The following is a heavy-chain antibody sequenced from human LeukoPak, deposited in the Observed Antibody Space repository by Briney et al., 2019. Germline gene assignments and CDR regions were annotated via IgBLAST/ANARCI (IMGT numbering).Heavy chain of an antibody. D-gene: IGHD4-17*01. Sequence: PGASVQVSCKASAYTFTSYTMHWVRQAPAPRHERMGWINAGNGNTKYSQQFQGRVTITGDTSASTAYMELSSLRSEDMAVYYCAREGYGDYEGNWFDPWGQGTLVTVSS. J-gene: IGHJ5*02. CDR2: INAGNGNT. CDR1: AYTFTSYT. V-gene: IGHV1-3*03. CDR3: AREGYGDYEGNWFDP.